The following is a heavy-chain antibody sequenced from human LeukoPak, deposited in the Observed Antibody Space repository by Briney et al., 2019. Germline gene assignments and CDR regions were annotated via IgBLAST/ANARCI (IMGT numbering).Heavy chain of an antibody. D-gene: IGHD3-3*01. J-gene: IGHJ6*03. Sequence: GGSLRLSCAASGFTFSSYGMSWVRQAPGKGLEWVSAISGSGGSTYYADSVKGRFTISRDNSKNTLYLQMNSLRAEDTAVYYCAKCGNDFWSHYYYYMDVWGKGTTVTVSS. V-gene: IGHV3-23*01. CDR2: ISGSGGST. CDR1: GFTFSSYG. CDR3: AKCGNDFWSHYYYYMDV.